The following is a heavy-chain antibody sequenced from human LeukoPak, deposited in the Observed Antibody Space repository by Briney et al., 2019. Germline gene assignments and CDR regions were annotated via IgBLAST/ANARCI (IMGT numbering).Heavy chain of an antibody. CDR2: ISHSGST. D-gene: IGHD3-10*01. V-gene: IGHV4-34*01. Sequence: PSETLSLTCAVYGGSFSGYYWSWIRQPPGKGLEWIGEISHSGSTNYNPSLKSRVTISVDTSKNQFSLKLSSVTAADTAVYYCARVRYYYGSGSYSIYYYYYGMDVWGQGTTVTVSS. CDR3: ARVRYYYGSGSYSIYYYYYGMDV. J-gene: IGHJ6*02. CDR1: GGSFSGYY.